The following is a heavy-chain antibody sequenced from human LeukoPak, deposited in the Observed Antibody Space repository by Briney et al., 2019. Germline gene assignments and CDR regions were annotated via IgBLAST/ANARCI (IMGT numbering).Heavy chain of an antibody. CDR1: GFTFSSYG. V-gene: IGHV3-33*01. CDR2: IWYDGSNK. J-gene: IGHJ4*02. CDR3: AREGDRYGSCFDY. D-gene: IGHD3-10*01. Sequence: PGGPLRLSCAASGFTFSSYGMHWVRQAPGKGLEWVAVIWYDGSNKYYADSVKGRFTISRDNSKNTLYLQMNSLRAEDTAVYYCAREGDRYGSCFDYWGQGTLVTVSS.